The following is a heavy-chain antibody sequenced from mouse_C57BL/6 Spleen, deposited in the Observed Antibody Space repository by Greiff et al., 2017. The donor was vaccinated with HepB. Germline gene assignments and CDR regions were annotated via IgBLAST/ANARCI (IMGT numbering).Heavy chain of an antibody. CDR1: GFTFSDYG. J-gene: IGHJ3*01. CDR2: ISSGSSTI. V-gene: IGHV5-17*01. Sequence: EVKLVESGGGLVKPGGSLKLSCAASGFTFSDYGMHWVRQAPEKGLEWVAYISSGSSTIYYADTVKGRFTISRDNAKNTLFLQMTSLRSEDTAMYYCARHDGYGWFAYWGQGTLVTVSA. CDR3: ARHDGYGWFAY. D-gene: IGHD2-3*01.